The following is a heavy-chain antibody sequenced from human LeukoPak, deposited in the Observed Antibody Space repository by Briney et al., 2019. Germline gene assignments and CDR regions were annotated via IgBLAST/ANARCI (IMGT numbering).Heavy chain of an antibody. Sequence: SETLSLTCAVYGGSFSGYYWGWIRQPPGKGLEWIASIYYSGSTYYSPSLKSRVTISVDTSKNQFSLKLSSVTAADTAVYYCAGEYSSDNNLDYWGQGTLVTVSS. D-gene: IGHD6-19*01. V-gene: IGHV4-34*01. CDR2: IYYSGST. J-gene: IGHJ4*02. CDR1: GGSFSGYY. CDR3: AGEYSSDNNLDY.